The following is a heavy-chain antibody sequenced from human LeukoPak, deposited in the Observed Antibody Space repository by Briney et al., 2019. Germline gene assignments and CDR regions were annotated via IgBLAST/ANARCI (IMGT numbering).Heavy chain of an antibody. CDR2: LSSSSSYI. CDR1: GFTFSSYS. V-gene: IGHV3-21*01. D-gene: IGHD3-9*01. J-gene: IGHJ4*02. CDR3: ARTSTGPFGHYFDY. Sequence: GGSLRLSCAASGFTFSSYSMNWVRQAPGKGLEWVSSLSSSSSYIYYADSVKGRFTISRDNSKNTLYLQMNSLRAEDTAVYYCARTSTGPFGHYFDYWGQGTLVTASS.